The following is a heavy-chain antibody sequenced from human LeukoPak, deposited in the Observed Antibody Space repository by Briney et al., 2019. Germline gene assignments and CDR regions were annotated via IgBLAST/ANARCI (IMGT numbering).Heavy chain of an antibody. D-gene: IGHD5-24*01. CDR3: AREEGDGYKY. Sequence: SGGSLRLSCAASGFTFSSYSMNWVRQAPGKGLEWVSSISSSSSYIYYADSVKGRFTISRDNAKNSLYLQMNSLRAEDTAVYYCAREEGDGYKYWGQGTLVTVSS. CDR2: ISSSSSYI. V-gene: IGHV3-21*01. CDR1: GFTFSSYS. J-gene: IGHJ4*02.